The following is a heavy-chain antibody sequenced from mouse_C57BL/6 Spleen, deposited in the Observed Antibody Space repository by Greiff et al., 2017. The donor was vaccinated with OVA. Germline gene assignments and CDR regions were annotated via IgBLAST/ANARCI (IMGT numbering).Heavy chain of an antibody. CDR3: ARFNYGSLDY. J-gene: IGHJ2*01. CDR2: IDPSDSYT. V-gene: IGHV1-69*01. CDR1: GYTFTSYW. Sequence: VQLQQPGAELVMPGASVKLSCKASGYTFTSYWMHWVKQRPGQGLEWIGEIDPSDSYTNYNQKFKGKSTLTVDKSSSTAYLQLSSLTSEDSAVYYCARFNYGSLDYWGQGTTLTVSS. D-gene: IGHD1-1*01.